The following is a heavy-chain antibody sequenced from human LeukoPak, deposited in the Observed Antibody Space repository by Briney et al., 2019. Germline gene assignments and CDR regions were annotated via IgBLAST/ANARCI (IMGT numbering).Heavy chain of an antibody. J-gene: IGHJ5*02. CDR3: ARVGQYCSSTSCYGKYNWFDP. V-gene: IGHV4-34*01. CDR1: GGSFSGYY. Sequence: KPSETLSLTCAVYGGSFSGYYCSWIRQPPGKGLEWIGEINHSGSTNYNPSLKSRVTISVATSKNQFSLKLSSVTAADTAVYYCARVGQYCSSTSCYGKYNWFDPWGQGTLVTVSS. D-gene: IGHD2-2*01. CDR2: INHSGST.